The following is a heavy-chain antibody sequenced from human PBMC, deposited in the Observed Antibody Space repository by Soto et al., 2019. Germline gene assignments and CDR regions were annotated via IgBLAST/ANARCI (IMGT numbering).Heavy chain of an antibody. D-gene: IGHD6-6*01. V-gene: IGHV6-1*01. CDR3: AREVSSSWSPDYYYYMDV. CDR2: TYYRSKWYN. CDR1: GDSVSSNSAA. J-gene: IGHJ6*03. Sequence: KQSQTLSLTCAISGDSVSSNSAAWNWIRQSPSRGLEWLGRTYYRSKWYNDYAVSVKSRITINPDTSKNQFSLQLNSVTPEDTAVYYCAREVSSSWSPDYYYYMDVWGKGTTVTVSS.